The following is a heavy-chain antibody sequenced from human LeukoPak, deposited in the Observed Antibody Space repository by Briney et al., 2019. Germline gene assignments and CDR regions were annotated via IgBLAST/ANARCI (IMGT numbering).Heavy chain of an antibody. D-gene: IGHD6-13*01. Sequence: ASVKVSCKASGYTFTSYAMNWVRQAPGQGLEWMGWINPNSGGTNYAQKFQGRVTMTRDTSISTAYMELSRLRSDDTAVYYCAREAAARAERAIGYWGQGTLVTVSS. CDR2: INPNSGGT. CDR1: GYTFTSYA. J-gene: IGHJ4*02. V-gene: IGHV1-2*02. CDR3: AREAAARAERAIGY.